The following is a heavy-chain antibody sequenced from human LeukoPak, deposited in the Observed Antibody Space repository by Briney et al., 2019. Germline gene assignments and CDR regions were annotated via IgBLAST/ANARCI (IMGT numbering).Heavy chain of an antibody. CDR2: IIPIFGTA. Sequence: SVKVSCKASGGTFSSYAISWVRQAPGQGLEWMGGIIPIFGTANYAQKFQGRVTITADKSTSTAYMGLSSLRSEDTAVYYCASRGRMVATMPGLNYYYYMDVWGKGTTVTVSS. D-gene: IGHD5-12*01. CDR1: GGTFSSYA. J-gene: IGHJ6*03. V-gene: IGHV1-69*06. CDR3: ASRGRMVATMPGLNYYYYMDV.